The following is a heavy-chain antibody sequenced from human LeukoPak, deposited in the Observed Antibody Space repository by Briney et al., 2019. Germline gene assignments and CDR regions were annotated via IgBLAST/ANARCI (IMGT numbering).Heavy chain of an antibody. Sequence: GGSLRLSCAASGFTFSSYWMSWVRQAPGKGLEWVANIKQDGSEKYYVDSVKGRFTISRDNAKNSLYLQMNSLRAEDTAVYYCARDRIGSPVQLMNIYGDYEEVGWFDPWGQGTLVTVSS. CDR1: GFTFSSYW. CDR3: ARDRIGSPVQLMNIYGDYEEVGWFDP. J-gene: IGHJ5*02. D-gene: IGHD4-17*01. CDR2: IKQDGSEK. V-gene: IGHV3-7*01.